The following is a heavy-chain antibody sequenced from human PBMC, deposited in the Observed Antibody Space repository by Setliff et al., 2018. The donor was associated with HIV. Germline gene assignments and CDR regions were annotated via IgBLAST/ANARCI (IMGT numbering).Heavy chain of an antibody. V-gene: IGHV4-34*01. CDR1: GGSFSGYY. CDR3: ARLTTTYYYDSSAYYHPV. D-gene: IGHD3-22*01. CDR2: INHSGST. J-gene: IGHJ4*02. Sequence: PSETLSLTCAVYGGSFSGYYWSWIRQPPGKGLEWIGEINHSGSTNYNPSLKSRVTISVDTSKNQFSLKLSSVTAADTAVFCCARLTTTYYYDSSAYYHPVWGQGTLVTVSS.